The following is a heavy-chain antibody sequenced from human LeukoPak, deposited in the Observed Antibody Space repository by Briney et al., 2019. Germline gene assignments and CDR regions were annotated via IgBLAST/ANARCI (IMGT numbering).Heavy chain of an antibody. CDR3: AKGQLRMVAEFDY. V-gene: IGHV3-9*01. J-gene: IGHJ4*02. D-gene: IGHD2-2*01. CDR1: GFTFDDYA. CDR2: ISWNSGSI. Sequence: GGSLRLSCAASGFTFDDYAMHWVRQAPGKGLEWVSGISWNSGSIGYADSVKGRFTISRDNAKNSLYLQMNSLRAEDTALYYCAKGQLRMVAEFDYWGQGTLVTVSS.